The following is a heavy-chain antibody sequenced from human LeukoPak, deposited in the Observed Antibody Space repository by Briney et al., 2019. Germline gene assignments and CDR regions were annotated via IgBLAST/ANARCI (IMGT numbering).Heavy chain of an antibody. CDR3: AREGVGYYDSSGSYPYYFDS. V-gene: IGHV3-11*01. CDR2: INSRGGTI. J-gene: IGHJ4*02. Sequence: PGGSLRLSCAVSGFTFSDNWMTWIRQAPGKGLEWIASINSRGGTIYYADSVRGRFTISRDNGKNSLYLQMNSLRAEDTAVYYCAREGVGYYDSSGSYPYYFDSWGQGTLVTVSS. CDR1: GFTFSDNW. D-gene: IGHD3-22*01.